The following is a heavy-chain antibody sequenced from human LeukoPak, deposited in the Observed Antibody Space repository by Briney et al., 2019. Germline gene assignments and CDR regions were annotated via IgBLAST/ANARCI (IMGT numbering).Heavy chain of an antibody. CDR3: ARTPLVRYFDS. D-gene: IGHD2-2*01. Sequence: PGGSLRLSCAASGFTFSSYAMSWVRQARGKGLEWVSAVSVSAGTTYYADSVKGRFTISRDNSKNTLYLQMNSLRAEDTALYYCARTPLVRYFDSWGQGTLVTVSS. CDR2: VSVSAGTT. CDR1: GFTFSSYA. J-gene: IGHJ4*02. V-gene: IGHV3-23*01.